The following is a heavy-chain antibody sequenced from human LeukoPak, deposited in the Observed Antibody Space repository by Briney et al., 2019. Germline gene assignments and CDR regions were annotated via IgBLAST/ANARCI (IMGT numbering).Heavy chain of an antibody. V-gene: IGHV3-48*03. J-gene: IGHJ4*02. CDR3: ARVPYCGGDCYGNY. D-gene: IGHD2-21*02. CDR1: GFTFSSYE. CDR2: ISSSGTTM. Sequence: PGGSLRLSCAASGFTFSSYEMNWVRQAPGKGLEWVSYISSSGTTMYYADSVKGRFTISRHNAKNSLYLQMNSLRAEDRAVYYCARVPYCGGDCYGNYWGQGTLVTVSS.